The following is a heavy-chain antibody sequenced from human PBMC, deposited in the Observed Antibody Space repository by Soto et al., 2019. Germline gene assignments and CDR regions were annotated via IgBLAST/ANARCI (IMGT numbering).Heavy chain of an antibody. CDR2: INHSGST. V-gene: IGHV4-34*01. CDR1: GGSFSGYY. D-gene: IGHD3-16*01. Sequence: QVQLQQWGAGLLKPSETLSLTCAVYGGSFSGYYWTWIRQPPGTGLEWFGEINHSGSTNYNPSLKSHVTITVDTSKNHFTLKLTSVTAADTAVYYCARDKITGLFDYGGQGTLITVSP. CDR3: ARDKITGLFDY. J-gene: IGHJ4*02.